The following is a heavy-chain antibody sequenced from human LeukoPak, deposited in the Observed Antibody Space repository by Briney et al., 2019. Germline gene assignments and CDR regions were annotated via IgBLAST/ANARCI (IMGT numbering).Heavy chain of an antibody. CDR3: VLTYDSSGYHDY. Sequence: SVKVSCKASGYTFTGYYMHWVRQAPGQGLEWMGRIIPIFGTANYAQKFQGRVTITTDESTSTAYMELSSLRSEDTAVYYCVLTYDSSGYHDYWGQGTLVTVSS. J-gene: IGHJ4*02. CDR2: IIPIFGTA. CDR1: GYTFTGYY. V-gene: IGHV1-69*05. D-gene: IGHD3-22*01.